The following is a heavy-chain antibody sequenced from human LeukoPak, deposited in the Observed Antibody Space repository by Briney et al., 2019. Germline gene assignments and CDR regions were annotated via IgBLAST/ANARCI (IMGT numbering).Heavy chain of an antibody. CDR2: VTDDGATT. V-gene: IGHV3-23*01. Sequence: GGSLRLSCAASGFTFINCAMSWVRQPPGKGLEWVSAVTDDGATTYYADSVKGRFTISRDNSKNTVYLQMNYLTADDTARYYCVKEERGYSYGDYWGQGTLVTVSS. CDR3: VKEERGYSYGDY. CDR1: GFTFINCA. J-gene: IGHJ4*02. D-gene: IGHD5-18*01.